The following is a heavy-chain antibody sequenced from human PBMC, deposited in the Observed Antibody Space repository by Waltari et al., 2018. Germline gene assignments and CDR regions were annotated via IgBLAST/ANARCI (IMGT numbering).Heavy chain of an antibody. CDR3: ARRERGDGYTGAFDV. CDR1: GYSFINYW. J-gene: IGHJ3*01. CDR2: IYPGDSET. V-gene: IGHV5-51*01. D-gene: IGHD5-12*01. Sequence: EVQLVQSGAEVKKPGESLKISCKGSGYSFINYWIGWVRQMPGKGLESMGSIYPGDSETRFNPSFQGQVTISVDKSITTAYLQWSSLKASDTAMYYCARRERGDGYTGAFDVWGQGTMVTVSS.